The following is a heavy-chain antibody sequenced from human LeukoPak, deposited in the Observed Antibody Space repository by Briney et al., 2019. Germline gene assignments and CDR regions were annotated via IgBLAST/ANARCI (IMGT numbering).Heavy chain of an antibody. V-gene: IGHV4-61*02. D-gene: IGHD3-3*01. Sequence: SETLSLTCTVSGRSISSGSYYWSWIRQPAGKGLEWIGRIYTSGSTNYNPSLKSRVTISVDTSKNQFSLKLSSVTAADTAVYYCARDLGWLLAFDIWGQGTMVTVSS. CDR3: ARDLGWLLAFDI. J-gene: IGHJ3*02. CDR1: GRSISSGSYY. CDR2: IYTSGST.